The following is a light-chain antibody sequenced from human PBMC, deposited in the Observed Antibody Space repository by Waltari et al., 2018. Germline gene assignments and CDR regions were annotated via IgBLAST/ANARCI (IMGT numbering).Light chain of an antibody. CDR1: SSDVVGYMY. Sequence: QSALTQPRSVSWSPGQSVALSCTGTSSDVVGYMYVSWYQQLPGKAPRLMIYDVTNRPSGVPDRFSGSKSGNTASLTISGLQAEDEADYYCCSYAGSYTWVFGGGTKLTVL. CDR2: DVT. CDR3: CSYAGSYTWV. J-gene: IGLJ3*02. V-gene: IGLV2-11*01.